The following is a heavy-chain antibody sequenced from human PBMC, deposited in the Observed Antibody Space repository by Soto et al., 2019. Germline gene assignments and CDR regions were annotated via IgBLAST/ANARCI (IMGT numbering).Heavy chain of an antibody. D-gene: IGHD5-12*01. CDR1: GGSVSSGSYY. Sequence: SETLSPTCTVSGGSVSSGSYYWSWIRQPPGKGLEWIAYIYYSGSTNYNPSLKSRVTISVDTSKNQFSLKLTSVTAADTAVYYCARTEMATMFFDYWGQGTLVTVSS. CDR3: ARTEMATMFFDY. J-gene: IGHJ4*02. V-gene: IGHV4-61*01. CDR2: IYYSGST.